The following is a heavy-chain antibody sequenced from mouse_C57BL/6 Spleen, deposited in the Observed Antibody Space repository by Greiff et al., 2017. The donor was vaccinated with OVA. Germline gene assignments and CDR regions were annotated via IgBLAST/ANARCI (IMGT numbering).Heavy chain of an antibody. Sequence: EVMLVESGGDLVKPGGSLKLSCAASGFTFSSYGMSWVRQTPDKRLEWVATISSGGSYTYYPDSVKGRFTISRDNAKNTLYLQMSSLKSEDTAMYYCARHYDYDDFDYWGQGTTLTVSS. V-gene: IGHV5-6*01. J-gene: IGHJ2*01. CDR1: GFTFSSYG. CDR2: ISSGGSYT. CDR3: ARHYDYDDFDY. D-gene: IGHD2-4*01.